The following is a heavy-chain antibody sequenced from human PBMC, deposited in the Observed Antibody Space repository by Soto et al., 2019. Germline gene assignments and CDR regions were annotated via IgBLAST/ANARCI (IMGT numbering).Heavy chain of an antibody. J-gene: IGHJ3*01. CDR3: GTDQWGGAFDL. Sequence: PVGSLRLSCATSDFTISPYCMTWVGQTPGQGLEFVANIKEDGSVTNYVDSVKGRFTISRDNAKNSLYLQMNSLTAEDTAVYYCGTDQWGGAFDLWGRGTTVTVSS. CDR2: IKEDGSVT. CDR1: DFTISPYC. D-gene: IGHD3-10*01. V-gene: IGHV3-7*01.